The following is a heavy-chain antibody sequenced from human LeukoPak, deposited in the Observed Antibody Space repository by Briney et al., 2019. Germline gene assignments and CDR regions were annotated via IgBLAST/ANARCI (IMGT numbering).Heavy chain of an antibody. CDR3: ARDFYYDSSGYYPFDY. Sequence: PSETLSLTCTVSGGSVSSGSYYWSWIRQPPGKGLEWIGYIYYSGSTNYNPSLKSRVTISVDTSKNQFSLKLSSVTAADTAVYYCARDFYYDSSGYYPFDYWGQGTLVTVSS. J-gene: IGHJ4*02. D-gene: IGHD3-22*01. CDR1: GGSVSSGSYY. V-gene: IGHV4-61*01. CDR2: IYYSGST.